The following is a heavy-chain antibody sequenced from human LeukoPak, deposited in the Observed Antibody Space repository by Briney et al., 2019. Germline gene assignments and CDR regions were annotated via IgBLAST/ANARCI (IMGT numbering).Heavy chain of an antibody. CDR3: ARGYSSSWYSLPSGIDY. D-gene: IGHD6-13*01. Sequence: GGSLRLSWAASGFTFSSYAMHWVRQAPGKGLEWVAVISSDGSNKYYAGSVKGRFTISRDNSKNTLYLQMNSLRAEDTAGYYCARGYSSSWYSLPSGIDYWGQGTLVTVSS. CDR2: ISSDGSNK. J-gene: IGHJ4*02. CDR1: GFTFSSYA. V-gene: IGHV3-30*04.